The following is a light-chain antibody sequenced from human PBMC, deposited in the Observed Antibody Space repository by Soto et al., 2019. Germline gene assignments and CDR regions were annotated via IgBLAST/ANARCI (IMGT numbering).Light chain of an antibody. CDR1: QRGRSYS. J-gene: IGKJ5*01. V-gene: IGKV3-20*01. Sequence: ENVLTQAPGTLSLSPGERATLSCRASQRGRSYSLAWYQQKPGQAPRLVMFGTSNRATGISDRFSGSGSATDFTLTISRPEPEDFAVYYCQQYDSSPRQFGQGT. CDR3: QQYDSSPRQ. CDR2: GTS.